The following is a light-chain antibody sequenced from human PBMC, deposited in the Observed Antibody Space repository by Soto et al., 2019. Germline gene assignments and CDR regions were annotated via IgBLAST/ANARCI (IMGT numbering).Light chain of an antibody. J-gene: IGKJ3*01. Sequence: DIQMTQSPSSLSASVGDRVTITCQASHDITSYLNWYQHKPGKAPKLLIYDASILEAGVTSRFSGSGSGKDFTLTISSLQPEDVATYYCQKCDYHPIFGPGTTVDFK. CDR2: DAS. CDR1: HDITSY. V-gene: IGKV1-33*01. CDR3: QKCDYHPI.